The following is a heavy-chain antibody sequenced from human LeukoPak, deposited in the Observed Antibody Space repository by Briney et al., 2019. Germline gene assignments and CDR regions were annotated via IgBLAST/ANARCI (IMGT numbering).Heavy chain of an antibody. J-gene: IGHJ4*02. D-gene: IGHD2-15*01. CDR2: ISGSGGST. V-gene: IGHV3-23*01. CDR3: AKDGDCSGGSCYSDY. CDR1: GFTSSSYA. Sequence: GGSLRLSCAASGFTSSSYAMSWVRQAPGKGLEWVSAISGSGGSTYYADSVKGRFTISRDNSKNTLYLQMNSLRAEDTAVYYCAKDGDCSGGSCYSDYWGQGTLVTVSS.